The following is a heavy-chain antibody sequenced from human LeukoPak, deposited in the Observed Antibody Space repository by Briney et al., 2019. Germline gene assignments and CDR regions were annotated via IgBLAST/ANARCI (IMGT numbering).Heavy chain of an antibody. CDR2: ISNDGRT. D-gene: IGHD1-26*01. CDR1: GFSVSSNY. Sequence: GGSLRLSCAASGFSVSSNYMSWVRQAPGKGLEGVSVISNDGRTYYADSVKGRFTISRDNSKNTVSLQMDSLRAEDAAIYYCAGDKTTGGYYEFDYWGQGTLVTVSP. J-gene: IGHJ4*02. CDR3: AGDKTTGGYYEFDY. V-gene: IGHV3-53*01.